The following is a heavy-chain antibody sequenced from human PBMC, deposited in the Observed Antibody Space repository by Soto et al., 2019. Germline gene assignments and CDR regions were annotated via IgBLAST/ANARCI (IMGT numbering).Heavy chain of an antibody. V-gene: IGHV3-7*04. J-gene: IGHJ1*01. CDR2: IKQDGSGK. D-gene: IGHD2-21*02. Sequence: EVQLVESGGGLVQPGGSLRLSCEASGFTFSNYWMSWVRQAPGKGLEWVANIKQDGSGKYFVDSVKGRFTISRDNAKNSLYLQINSLRAEDTSVYYFVRGSFCDGVCSSGRTEYFLHWGQGTLVTVPS. CDR3: VRGSFCDGVCSSGRTEYFLH. CDR1: GFTFSNYW.